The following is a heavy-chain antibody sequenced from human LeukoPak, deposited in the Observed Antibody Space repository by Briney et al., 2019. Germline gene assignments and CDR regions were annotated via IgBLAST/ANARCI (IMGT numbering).Heavy chain of an antibody. J-gene: IGHJ4*02. CDR2: VYYSGST. CDR3: ARGGSAYYYDI. D-gene: IGHD3-22*01. CDR1: GGSISSYY. Sequence: SETLSLTCTVSGGSISSYYWSWIRQPPGKGLEWIGYVYYSGSTNYNPSLKSRVTISVDTSKNQFSLKLSSVTAADTAVYYCARGGSAYYYDIWGQGTLVTVSS. V-gene: IGHV4-59*01.